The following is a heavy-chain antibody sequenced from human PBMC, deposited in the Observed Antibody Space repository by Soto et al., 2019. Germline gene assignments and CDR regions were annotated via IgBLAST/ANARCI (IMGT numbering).Heavy chain of an antibody. Sequence: PGGSLRLSCAASGFTFSRFSMNWVRQAPGKGLEWVSYISSRSSTIYYANSVKGRFTISRDNAKDSLYLQLNSLRAEDTAVYYCARETQYQLVEDAFDIWGQGTMVTVSS. D-gene: IGHD2-2*01. CDR1: GFTFSRFS. CDR3: ARETQYQLVEDAFDI. CDR2: ISSRSSTI. V-gene: IGHV3-48*01. J-gene: IGHJ3*02.